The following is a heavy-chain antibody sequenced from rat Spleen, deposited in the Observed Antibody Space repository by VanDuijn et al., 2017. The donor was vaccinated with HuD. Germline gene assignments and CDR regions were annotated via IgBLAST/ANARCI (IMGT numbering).Heavy chain of an antibody. CDR3: TRVTYSSYMN. J-gene: IGHJ2*01. V-gene: IGHV4-2*01. D-gene: IGHD1-2*01. CDR2: INKDGSTI. CDR1: GFNFNDHW. Sequence: EVKLVESGGGLVQSGRSLILSCTASGFNFNDHWMAWVRQAPGKGLVWIGEINKDGSTINYTTSLKDKFTMSRDNAQNTLYLQISKLRSEDTAIYYCTRVTYSSYMNWGQGVMVTVSS.